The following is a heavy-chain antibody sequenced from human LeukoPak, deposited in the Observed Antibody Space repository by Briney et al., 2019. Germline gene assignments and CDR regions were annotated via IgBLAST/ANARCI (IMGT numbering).Heavy chain of an antibody. V-gene: IGHV3-30*02. J-gene: IGHJ4*02. CDR1: EFIFSDYD. CDR3: ARTRLGTSTSLYFDL. CDR2: IRYDGKSE. D-gene: IGHD1-26*01. Sequence: GGSLRLSCAASEFIFSDYDMHWVRQAPGKGLEWVALIRYDGKSEYYSGHMQGRFTISRDNSKNNLFLNMNNLGPEDTALYFCARTRLGTSTSLYFDLWGQGTLVTVSS.